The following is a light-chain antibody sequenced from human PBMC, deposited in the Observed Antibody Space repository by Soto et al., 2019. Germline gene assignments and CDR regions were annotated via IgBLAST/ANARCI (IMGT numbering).Light chain of an antibody. Sequence: QSVLTQPPSVSGAPGQRVTISCTGNSSNIGAGFDVHWYQQLPGTAPKLLIYDNSNRPSWVPDRFSGSKSGTSASLAITGLQAEDGTDYYCQSYDSRLRAVVFGGGTKLTVL. J-gene: IGLJ2*01. CDR1: SSNIGAGFD. V-gene: IGLV1-40*01. CDR3: QSYDSRLRAVV. CDR2: DNS.